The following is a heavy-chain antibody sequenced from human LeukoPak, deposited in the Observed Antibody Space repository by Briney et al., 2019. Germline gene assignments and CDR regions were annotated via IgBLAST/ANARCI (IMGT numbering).Heavy chain of an antibody. D-gene: IGHD1-20*01. J-gene: IGHJ6*03. CDR3: ARDLKTLNRITGTTSRSFYYMDV. V-gene: IGHV3-53*01. Sequence: PGGSLRLSCAASGFTVNSNYMSWVRQAPGKGLEWVSVIYSGGSTYYADSVKGRFTISRDNSKNTLYLQMNSLRAEDTAVYYCARDLKTLNRITGTTSRSFYYMDVWGKGTTVTVSS. CDR2: IYSGGST. CDR1: GFTVNSNY.